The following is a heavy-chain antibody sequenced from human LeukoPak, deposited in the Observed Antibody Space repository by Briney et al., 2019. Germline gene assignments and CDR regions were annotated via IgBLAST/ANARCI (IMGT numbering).Heavy chain of an antibody. CDR3: ASMRGYFEY. Sequence: GVSLRLSCAASGFSFSNYGMAWVRQAPGKGLEWVSAISGTGDSTYYADSVKGRFTISRDNSKNTLYLQMNSLRAEDTAVYCCASMRGYFEYWGQGTLVTVAS. V-gene: IGHV3-23*01. J-gene: IGHJ4*02. CDR1: GFSFSNYG. CDR2: ISGTGDST.